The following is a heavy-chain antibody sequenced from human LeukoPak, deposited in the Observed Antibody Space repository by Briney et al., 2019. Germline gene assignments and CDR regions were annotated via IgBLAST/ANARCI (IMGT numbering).Heavy chain of an antibody. J-gene: IGHJ4*02. D-gene: IGHD2-21*02. CDR3: AREGYCGGDCRYYFDY. CDR2: ISYDGSNK. CDR1: GFTFSSYW. Sequence: GGSLRLSWAAFGFTFSSYWMSWVRQAPGKGLEWGAVISYDGSNKYYADSVKGRFTISRDNSKNTLYLQMNSLRAEDTAVYYCAREGYCGGDCRYYFDYWGQGTLVTVSS. V-gene: IGHV3-30-3*01.